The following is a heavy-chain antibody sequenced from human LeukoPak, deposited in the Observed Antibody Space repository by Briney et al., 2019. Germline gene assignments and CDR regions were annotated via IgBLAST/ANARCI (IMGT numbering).Heavy chain of an antibody. J-gene: IGHJ4*02. D-gene: IGHD3-10*01. Sequence: SQTLSLTCAISGDSVSSNSAAWNWIRQSPSRGLEWLGRTYYRSKYYSDYALFVNSRITVNPDTSKNQFSLQLNSVTPEDTAVYYCARGVHYFDYWDQGTLVTVSS. CDR3: ARGVHYFDY. CDR1: GDSVSSNSAA. V-gene: IGHV6-1*01. CDR2: TYYRSKYYS.